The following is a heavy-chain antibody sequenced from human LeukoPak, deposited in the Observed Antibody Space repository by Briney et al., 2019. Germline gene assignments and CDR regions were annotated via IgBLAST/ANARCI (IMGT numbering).Heavy chain of an antibody. V-gene: IGHV3-74*01. D-gene: IGHD3-16*01. CDR3: ARDWAWGGFDH. J-gene: IGHJ4*02. Sequence: GGSLRLSCAGSGFVFSTYWMHWVRQAPGKGLAWVSRIKTDGSTTYYTDSVKGRFTVSRDNAKNTLYLQMSSLRAEDTAVYYCARDWAWGGFDHWGQGALVTVSS. CDR1: GFVFSTYW. CDR2: IKTDGSTT.